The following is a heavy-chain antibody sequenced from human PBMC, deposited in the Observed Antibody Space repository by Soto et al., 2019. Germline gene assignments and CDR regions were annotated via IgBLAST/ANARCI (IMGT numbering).Heavy chain of an antibody. CDR2: IYSGGST. CDR3: VRFSQMRPEGMEV. J-gene: IGHJ6*04. Sequence: GGSLRLSCVVSGLTVSRNYMTWVRQAPGKGLECVSVIYSGGSTYSADSVKGRFTISRDNSKKTVYLLMNSLRVEDAAVYYCVRFSQMRPEGMEVWGEGTTATVSS. V-gene: IGHV3-53*01. CDR1: GLTVSRNY. D-gene: IGHD6-25*01.